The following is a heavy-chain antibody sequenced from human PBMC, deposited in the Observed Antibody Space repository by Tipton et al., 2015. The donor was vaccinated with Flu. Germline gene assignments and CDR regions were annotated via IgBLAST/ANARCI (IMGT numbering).Heavy chain of an antibody. V-gene: IGHV1-69*01. Sequence: QSGAEVKKPGSSVKVSCKASGGTFSSYAISWVRQAPGQGLEWMGGIIPIFGTANYAQKFQGRVTITADESTSTAYMELSSLRSEDTAVYYCAVLYCTNGVCPRHYYYYMDVWGKGTTVTVSS. CDR2: IIPIFGTA. J-gene: IGHJ6*03. D-gene: IGHD2-8*01. CDR1: GGTFSSYA. CDR3: AVLYCTNGVCPRHYYYYMDV.